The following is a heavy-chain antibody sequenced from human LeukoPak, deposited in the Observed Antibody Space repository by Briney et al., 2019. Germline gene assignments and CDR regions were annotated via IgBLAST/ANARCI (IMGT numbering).Heavy chain of an antibody. CDR2: IHSNGIST. CDR3: ARDTMTPYFMDV. CDR1: GFTFSNYP. D-gene: IGHD2-2*01. V-gene: IGHV3-64*01. Sequence: GGSLRLSCAASGFTFSNYPIHWVRQAPGKGLEFVSSIHSNGISTYYGNSVKGRFTVSRDNSKNTVYLQMGSLRAEDTAVYYCARDTMTPYFMDVWGKGTTVTISS. J-gene: IGHJ6*03.